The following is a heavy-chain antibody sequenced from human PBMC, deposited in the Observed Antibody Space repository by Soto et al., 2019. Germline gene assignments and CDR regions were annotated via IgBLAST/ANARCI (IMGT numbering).Heavy chain of an antibody. CDR3: MLGSGWKDFDY. D-gene: IGHD3-22*01. J-gene: IGHJ4*02. CDR1: GASITGSSYY. V-gene: IGHV4-39*01. CDR2: IYYSGST. Sequence: PSETLSLTRTVSGASITGSSYYWGWIRQPPGKGLEWIGSIYYSGSTYYNPSLKSRVTISVDTSKNQFSLKLSSVTAADTAVYYCMLGSGWKDFDYWGQGTLVTVS.